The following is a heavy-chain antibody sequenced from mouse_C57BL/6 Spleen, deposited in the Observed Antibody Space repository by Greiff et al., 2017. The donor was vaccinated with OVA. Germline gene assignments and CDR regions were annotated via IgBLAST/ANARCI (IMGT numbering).Heavy chain of an antibody. CDR1: GFTFSDYY. J-gene: IGHJ2*01. V-gene: IGHV5-16*01. CDR2: INYDGSST. CDR3: ARDRGEYDYEGYFDY. D-gene: IGHD2-4*01. Sequence: EVKVVESEGGLVQPGSSMKLSCTASGFTFSDYYMAWVRQVPEKGLEWVANINYDGSSTYYLDSLKSRFIISRDNAKNILYLQMSSLKSEDTATYYCARDRGEYDYEGYFDYWGQGTTLTVSS.